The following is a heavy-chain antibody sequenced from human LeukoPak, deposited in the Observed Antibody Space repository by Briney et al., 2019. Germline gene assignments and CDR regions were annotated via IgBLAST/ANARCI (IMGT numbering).Heavy chain of an antibody. CDR3: ARDPANYSPEFDY. J-gene: IGHJ4*02. Sequence: SVKVSCKASGGTFSSYAISWVRQAPGQGLEWMGRIIPILGIANYAQKFQGRVTITADKSTSTAYMELSSLRSEDTAVYYCARDPANYSPEFDYWGQGTLVTVSS. CDR1: GGTFSSYA. D-gene: IGHD1-26*01. CDR2: IIPILGIA. V-gene: IGHV1-69*04.